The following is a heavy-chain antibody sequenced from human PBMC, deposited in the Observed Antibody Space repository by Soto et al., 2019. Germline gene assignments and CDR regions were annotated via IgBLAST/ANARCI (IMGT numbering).Heavy chain of an antibody. CDR2: ISGSGGST. V-gene: IGHV3-23*01. J-gene: IGHJ4*02. Sequence: EVQLLESGGGLVQPGGSLRLSCAASGFTFSSYAMSWVRQAPGQGLEWVSAISGSGGSTYYADSVKGRFTISRDNSQNTLYLQMTSLRAEDTAVYYCAKENGYSSSWFEFDYWGQGTLVTVSS. CDR1: GFTFSSYA. CDR3: AKENGYSSSWFEFDY. D-gene: IGHD6-13*01.